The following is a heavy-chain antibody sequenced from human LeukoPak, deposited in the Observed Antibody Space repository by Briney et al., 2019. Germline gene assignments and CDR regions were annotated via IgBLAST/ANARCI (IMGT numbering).Heavy chain of an antibody. V-gene: IGHV3-33*01. CDR2: IWYDGSNK. CDR3: AREVAAGHYCYYGMDV. Sequence: PGGSLRLSCAASGFTFSSYGMHWVRQAPGKGLEWVAVIWYDGSNKYYADSVKGRFTISRDNSKNTLYLQMNSLRAEDTAVYYCAREVAAGHYCYYGMDVWGKGTTVTVSS. CDR1: GFTFSSYG. D-gene: IGHD6-13*01. J-gene: IGHJ6*04.